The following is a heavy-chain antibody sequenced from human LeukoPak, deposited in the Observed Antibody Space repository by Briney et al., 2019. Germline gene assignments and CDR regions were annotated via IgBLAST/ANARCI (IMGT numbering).Heavy chain of an antibody. CDR2: ISYDGSNK. CDR1: GFTFSSYG. D-gene: IGHD3-10*01. Sequence: GRSLRLSCAASGFTFSSYGMHWVRQAPGKGLEWVAVISYDGSNKYYADSVKGRFTISRDNSRNTLYLQMNSLRAEDTAVYYCAKDQVLWFRYGMDVWAKGPRSPSP. V-gene: IGHV3-30*18. CDR3: AKDQVLWFRYGMDV. J-gene: IGHJ6*02.